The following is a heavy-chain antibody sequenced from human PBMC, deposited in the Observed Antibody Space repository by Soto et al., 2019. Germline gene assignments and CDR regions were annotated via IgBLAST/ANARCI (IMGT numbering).Heavy chain of an antibody. CDR1: GGSISSSSYY. Sequence: SETLSLTCTVSGGSISSSSYYWGWIRQPPGKGLEWIGSIYYSGSTYYNPSLKSRVTISVDTSKNQFSLKLSSVTAADTAVYYCARGRSLLLWFGELSPYYFDYWGQGTLVTVSS. CDR2: IYYSGST. V-gene: IGHV4-39*07. D-gene: IGHD3-10*01. J-gene: IGHJ4*02. CDR3: ARGRSLLLWFGELSPYYFDY.